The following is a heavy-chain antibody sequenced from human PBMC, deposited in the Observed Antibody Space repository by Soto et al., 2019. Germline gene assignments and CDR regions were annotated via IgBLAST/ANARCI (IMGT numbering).Heavy chain of an antibody. Sequence: QVQLVESGGGVVQPGRSLRLSCAASGFTFSSYGRHWVRQAPGKGLEWVAVIWYDGSNKYYADSVKGRFTISRDNSKNPLYLQMNSLRAEDTAVYYCARCGSYYFDYWGQGTLVTVSS. CDR3: ARCGSYYFDY. V-gene: IGHV3-33*01. J-gene: IGHJ4*02. CDR2: IWYDGSNK. CDR1: GFTFSSYG. D-gene: IGHD1-26*01.